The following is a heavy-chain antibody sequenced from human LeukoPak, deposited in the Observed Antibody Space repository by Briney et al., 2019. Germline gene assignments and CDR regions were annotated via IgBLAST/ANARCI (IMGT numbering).Heavy chain of an antibody. Sequence: TGGSLRLSCAASGYTFSSYAMSWVRQAPGKGLYGVSAISGSGGSTYYADSVKGRFTISRDNSKNTLYLQMNSLRAEDTAVYYCAKAEFYDFWSGYYSDYWGQGTLVTVSS. J-gene: IGHJ4*02. D-gene: IGHD3-3*01. CDR1: GYTFSSYA. V-gene: IGHV3-23*01. CDR3: AKAEFYDFWSGYYSDY. CDR2: ISGSGGST.